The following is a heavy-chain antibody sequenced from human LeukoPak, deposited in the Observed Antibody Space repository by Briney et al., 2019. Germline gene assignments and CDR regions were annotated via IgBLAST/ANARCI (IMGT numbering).Heavy chain of an antibody. CDR3: ARLGYSGYEWAPAGAWTSALPHYYFDY. V-gene: IGHV3-11*04. CDR1: GFTFSDYY. J-gene: IGHJ4*02. Sequence: GGSLRLSCAASGFTFSDYYMSWISQAPGKGLEWVTYISSSGSTIYYADSVKGRFTISRDNSKNTLYLQMNSLRAEDTAVYYCARLGYSGYEWAPAGAWTSALPHYYFDYWGQGTLVTVSS. CDR2: ISSSGSTI. D-gene: IGHD5-12*01.